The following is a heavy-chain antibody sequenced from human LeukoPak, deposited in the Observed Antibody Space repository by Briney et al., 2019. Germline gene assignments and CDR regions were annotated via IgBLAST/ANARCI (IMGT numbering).Heavy chain of an antibody. Sequence: SETLSLTCTVSGGSISSYYWSWIRQPPGKGLEWIGYIYYSGSTNYNPSLKSRVTMSVDTSKNQFSLKLSSVTAADTAVYYCARERYDSSGYYFDYWGQGTLVTVSS. D-gene: IGHD3-22*01. V-gene: IGHV4-59*12. CDR2: IYYSGST. J-gene: IGHJ4*02. CDR1: GGSISSYY. CDR3: ARERYDSSGYYFDY.